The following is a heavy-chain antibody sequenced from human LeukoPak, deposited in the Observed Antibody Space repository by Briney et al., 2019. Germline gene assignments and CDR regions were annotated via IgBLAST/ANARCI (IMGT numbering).Heavy chain of an antibody. CDR1: GFTFSPYW. J-gene: IGHJ5*02. D-gene: IGHD1-26*01. CDR3: ARGGYTGSYFDNWFDP. Sequence: GGSLRLSCAASGFTFSPYWMHWVRHAPGKGLVWVSRIDSDGSGTTYADSVKGRFTISRDNAKNTLYLQMKSLRAEDTAVYYCARGGYTGSYFDNWFDPWGQGTLVTISS. CDR2: IDSDGSGT. V-gene: IGHV3-74*01.